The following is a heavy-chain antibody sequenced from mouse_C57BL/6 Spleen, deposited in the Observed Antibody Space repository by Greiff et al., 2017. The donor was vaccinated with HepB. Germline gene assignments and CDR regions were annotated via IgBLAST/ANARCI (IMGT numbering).Heavy chain of an antibody. Sequence: QVQLQQPGAELVKPGASVKLSCKASGYTFTSYWMQWVKQRPGQGLEWIGEIDPSDSYTNYNQKFKGKATLTVDTSSSTAYMQLSSLKSEDSAVYYCARDGSSPLFAYWGQGTLVTVSA. CDR3: ARDGSSPLFAY. D-gene: IGHD1-1*01. CDR1: GYTFTSYW. V-gene: IGHV1-50*01. CDR2: IDPSDSYT. J-gene: IGHJ3*01.